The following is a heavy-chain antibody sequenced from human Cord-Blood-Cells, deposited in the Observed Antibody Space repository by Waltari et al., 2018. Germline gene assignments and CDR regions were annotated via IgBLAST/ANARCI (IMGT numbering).Heavy chain of an antibody. V-gene: IGHV1-2*02. D-gene: IGHD3-22*01. CDR3: ARDHYDSSGYYYYYGMDV. CDR2: INPNSGGT. J-gene: IGHJ6*02. Sequence: QVQLVQSGAEVKKPGASVKVSCKASGYTFTGYYMHWVRQAPAQGLEWMGWINPNSGGTNYAQKFQGRVTMTRDTSISTAYMELSRLRSDDTAVYYCARDHYDSSGYYYYYGMDVWGQGTTVTVSS. CDR1: GYTFTGYY.